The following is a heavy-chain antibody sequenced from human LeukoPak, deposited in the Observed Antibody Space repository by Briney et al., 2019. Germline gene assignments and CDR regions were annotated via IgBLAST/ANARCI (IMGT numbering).Heavy chain of an antibody. D-gene: IGHD3-10*01. J-gene: IGHJ4*02. CDR1: GGSISSYY. CDR2: IYYSGST. V-gene: IGHV4-59*01. Sequence: SETLSLTCTVSGGSISSYYWSWIRQPPGKGLEWIGYIYYSGSTNYNPSLKSRVTISVDTSKNQFSLKLSSVTAADTAVYYCARDGGRDYYGSGSYDYYFDYWGQGTLVTVSS. CDR3: ARDGGRDYYGSGSYDYYFDY.